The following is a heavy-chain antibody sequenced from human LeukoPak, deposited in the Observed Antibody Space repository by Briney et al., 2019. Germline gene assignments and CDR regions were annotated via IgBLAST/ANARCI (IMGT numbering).Heavy chain of an antibody. CDR3: ARTLSEQRFGVAIKYYFDY. D-gene: IGHD3-3*01. CDR1: GGSISSYY. J-gene: IGHJ4*02. CDR2: IYTSGST. V-gene: IGHV4-4*07. Sequence: PSETLSLTCTVSGGSISSYYWSWIRQPAGKGLEWIGLIYTSGSTNYNPSLKSRVTISVDTSKNQFSLKLSSVTAADTAVYYCARTLSEQRFGVAIKYYFDYWGQGTLVTVSS.